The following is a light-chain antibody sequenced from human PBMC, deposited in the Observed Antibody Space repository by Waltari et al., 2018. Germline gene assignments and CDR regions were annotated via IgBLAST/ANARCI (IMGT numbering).Light chain of an antibody. CDR2: EIS. J-gene: IGLJ1*01. Sequence: QSALTQPASVSGSPGQSITISCTAVNSNVDILHLGSWSQHHPGRNPRLLIYEISQRPSGISNRFSGSKSGNTASLTISGLQPEDEADYFCCSFAGYGIYVFGSGTQVSVL. V-gene: IGLV2-23*02. CDR1: NSNVDILHL. CDR3: CSFAGYGIYV.